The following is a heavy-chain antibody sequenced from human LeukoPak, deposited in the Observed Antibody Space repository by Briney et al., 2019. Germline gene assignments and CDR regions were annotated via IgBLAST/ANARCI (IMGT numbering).Heavy chain of an antibody. CDR1: GFTFSSYG. D-gene: IGHD6-19*01. CDR3: AGSYSSGWYYYYYYGMDV. Sequence: GGPLRLSCAASGFTFSSYGMPWVRQAPGKGLEWVAVIWYGGSNKYYADSVKGRFTISRDNSKNTLYLQMKSLRDEDTAVYDCAGSYSSGWYYYYYYGMDVWGQGTTVTVS. J-gene: IGHJ6*02. CDR2: IWYGGSNK. V-gene: IGHV3-33*01.